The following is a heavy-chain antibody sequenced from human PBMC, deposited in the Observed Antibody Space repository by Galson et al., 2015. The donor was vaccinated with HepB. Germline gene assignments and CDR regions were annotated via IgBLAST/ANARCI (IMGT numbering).Heavy chain of an antibody. Sequence: SVKVSCKASGGTFSSYAISWVRQAPGQGLEWMGGIIPIFGTANYAQKFQGRVTITADKSTGTAYMELSSLRSEDTAVYYCARVPRRYSSSWYYFDYWGQGTLVTVSS. CDR3: ARVPRRYSSSWYYFDY. CDR1: GGTFSSYA. D-gene: IGHD6-13*01. CDR2: IIPIFGTA. V-gene: IGHV1-69*06. J-gene: IGHJ4*02.